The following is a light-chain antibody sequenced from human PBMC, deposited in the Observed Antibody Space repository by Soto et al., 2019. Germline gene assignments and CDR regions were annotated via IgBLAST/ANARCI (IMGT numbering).Light chain of an antibody. CDR1: QSLRSNF. CDR2: DAS. Sequence: EIVLTQSPGTLSFSPGERATLSCRASQSLRSNFLAWYQQKPGQAPRLLIYDASSRAAGIPDRFSGSGSGTDFTLTITSLQSEDFALYYCQQYNDWPLTFGQGTKVDIK. J-gene: IGKJ1*01. V-gene: IGKV3-20*01. CDR3: QQYNDWPLT.